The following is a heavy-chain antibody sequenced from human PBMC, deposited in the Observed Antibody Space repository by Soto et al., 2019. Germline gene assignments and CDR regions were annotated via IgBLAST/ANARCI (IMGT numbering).Heavy chain of an antibody. D-gene: IGHD2-15*01. Sequence: SQTLSLTCAISGDSVSSNRAEWNWVRQSPSRGLEWLGRTYYRSKWYNDYAVSLKSRITINPDTSKNLLSLQLSSVTPEDTAVYYCANVVGSSYFDYWGQGIMVPVPS. CDR3: ANVVGSSYFDY. CDR1: GDSVSSNRAE. J-gene: IGHJ4*02. V-gene: IGHV6-1*01. CDR2: TYYRSKWYN.